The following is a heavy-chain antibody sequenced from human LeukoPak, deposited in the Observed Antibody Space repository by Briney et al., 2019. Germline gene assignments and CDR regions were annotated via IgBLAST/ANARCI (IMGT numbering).Heavy chain of an antibody. CDR1: GFSFSTYS. J-gene: IGHJ5*02. D-gene: IGHD6-25*01. CDR2: ISSVSTYI. Sequence: PGGSLRLSCAASGFSFSTYSMNWVRQAPGKGLEWVSSISSVSTYIYYADSVKGRFTISRDNSKNSLYLQMNSLRAEDTAVYYCAGAANEYLILNWFDPWGQGTLVTVSS. CDR3: AGAANEYLILNWFDP. V-gene: IGHV3-21*01.